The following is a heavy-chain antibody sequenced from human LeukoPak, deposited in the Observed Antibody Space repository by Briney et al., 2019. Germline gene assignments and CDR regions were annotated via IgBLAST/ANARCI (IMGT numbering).Heavy chain of an antibody. CDR3: ARVVMSSGWYLVY. D-gene: IGHD6-19*01. CDR2: IYYSGST. CDR1: GGSISTYY. J-gene: IGHJ4*02. Sequence: SETLSLTCTVSGGSISTYYWSWIRQPPGKGLEWIGYIYYSGSTNYNPSLKSRVTISVDTSKNQFSLKLSSVTAADTAVYYCARVVMSSGWYLVYWGQGTLVTVSS. V-gene: IGHV4-59*01.